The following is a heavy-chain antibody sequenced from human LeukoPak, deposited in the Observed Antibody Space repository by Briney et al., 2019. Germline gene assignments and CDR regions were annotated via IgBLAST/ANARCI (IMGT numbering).Heavy chain of an antibody. J-gene: IGHJ3*02. Sequence: PSETLSLTCTVSGYSISSGYYWGWIRQPPGKGLEWIGSIYHSGSTHYNPSLKSRVTISVNTSKNQFSLKLSSVTAADTAVYYCARARNYYDSSGFYYEGDAFDIWGQGTMVTVSS. V-gene: IGHV4-38-2*02. CDR3: ARARNYYDSSGFYYEGDAFDI. CDR2: IYHSGST. D-gene: IGHD3-22*01. CDR1: GYSISSGYY.